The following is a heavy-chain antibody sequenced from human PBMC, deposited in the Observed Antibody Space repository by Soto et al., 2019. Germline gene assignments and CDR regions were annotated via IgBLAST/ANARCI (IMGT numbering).Heavy chain of an antibody. Sequence: QVQLQESGPGLVKPSGTLSLTCAVSGDSVSSPYYCCWVRQPPGKGLEWIGEVFHTGTTSYNPSLRSRVTISMDKSINQFSLDLSSVTAADTAVYYCARSAGWYAVHSWGSRTLVIVSS. CDR2: VFHTGTT. D-gene: IGHD6-19*01. CDR3: ARSAGWYAVHS. V-gene: IGHV4-4*02. CDR1: GDSVSSPYY. J-gene: IGHJ4*02.